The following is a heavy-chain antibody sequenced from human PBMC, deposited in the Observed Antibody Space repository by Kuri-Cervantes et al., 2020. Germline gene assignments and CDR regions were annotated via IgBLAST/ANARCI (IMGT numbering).Heavy chain of an antibody. J-gene: IGHJ4*02. CDR3: ARDESLFRYFDY. CDR2: IYYSGST. V-gene: IGHV4-30-4*01. CDR1: GGSISSGDYY. D-gene: IGHD3-16*02. Sequence: SETLSLTCTVSGGSISSGDYYWSWIRQPPGKGLEWIGYIYYSGSTYYNPSLKSRVTISVDTSKNQFSLKLSSVTAADTAVYYCARDESLFRYFDYWGQGTLVTVSS.